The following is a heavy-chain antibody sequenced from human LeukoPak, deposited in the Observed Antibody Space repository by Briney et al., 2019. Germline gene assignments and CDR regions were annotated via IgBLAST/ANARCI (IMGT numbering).Heavy chain of an antibody. J-gene: IGHJ4*02. V-gene: IGHV3-30*02. CDR2: WYDGNEI. CDR3: ARVKRRYQVLKPLHETPSHYFDY. D-gene: IGHD2-2*01. CDR1: GFTFRSSG. Sequence: PGGSLRLSCAASGFTFRSSGMIWYDGNEIYYADSVKGRFTISRDNSGNTLYLQMNSLGTEDTAVYYCARVKRRYQVLKPLHETPSHYFDYWGQGTLVTVSS.